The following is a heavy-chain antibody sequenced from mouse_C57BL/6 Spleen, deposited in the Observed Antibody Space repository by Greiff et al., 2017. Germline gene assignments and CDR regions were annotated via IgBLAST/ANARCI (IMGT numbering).Heavy chain of an antibody. CDR1: GYAFSSSW. CDR2: IYPGDGDT. Sequence: QVQLQQSGPELVKPGASVKISCKASGYAFSSSWMNWVKQRPGKGLEWIGRIYPGDGDTNYNGKFKGKATLTADKSSSTAYMQLSSLTSEDSAVYFCARWVHDSAWFAYWGQGTLVTVSA. CDR3: ARWVHDSAWFAY. D-gene: IGHD2-4*01. J-gene: IGHJ3*01. V-gene: IGHV1-82*01.